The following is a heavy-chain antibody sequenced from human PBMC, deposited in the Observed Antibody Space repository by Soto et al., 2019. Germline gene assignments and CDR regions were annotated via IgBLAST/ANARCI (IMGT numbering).Heavy chain of an antibody. CDR3: VRDGIGEFPIDY. CDR1: GFTFSTYW. CDR2: INSDGSGT. D-gene: IGHD3-10*01. V-gene: IGHV3-74*01. J-gene: IGHJ4*02. Sequence: EVQLVESGGGLVQPGGSLRLSCAASGFTFSTYWMHWVRQAPGKGLVWVSRINSDGSGTTYAESVKGRFTISRDNAKNTLYLQMNNLRAEDTAVYYCVRDGIGEFPIDYWGQGTLVTVSS.